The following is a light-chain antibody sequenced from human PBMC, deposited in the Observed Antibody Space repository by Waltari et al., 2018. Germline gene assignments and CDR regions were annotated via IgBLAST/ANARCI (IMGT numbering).Light chain of an antibody. CDR1: SSDVGGYNY. CDR3: SSYTSSSTLL. J-gene: IGLJ2*01. CDR2: DVS. V-gene: IGLV2-14*01. Sequence: QSAPTQPASLSGSPGQSITISCTGTSSDVGGYNYVSWFQQHPAKAPKLIIYDVSKRPSGVSNRFSGSKSGNTASLTISGLQAEDQADYYCSSYTSSSTLLFGGGTKLTVL.